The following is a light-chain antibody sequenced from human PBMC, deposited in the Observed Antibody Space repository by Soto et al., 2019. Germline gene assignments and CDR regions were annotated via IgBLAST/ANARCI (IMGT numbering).Light chain of an antibody. CDR2: GAS. V-gene: IGKV3-15*01. Sequence: EIVMTQSPATLSVSPGEGATLSCRATQSVSSNLARYQQKPGQAPRLLIYGASTRSTGIPARFSGSGSGTEFTINTTSLKYEDFAVYYCQQYVSAPITFGKGTRLEIK. CDR1: QSVSSN. CDR3: QQYVSAPIT. J-gene: IGKJ5*01.